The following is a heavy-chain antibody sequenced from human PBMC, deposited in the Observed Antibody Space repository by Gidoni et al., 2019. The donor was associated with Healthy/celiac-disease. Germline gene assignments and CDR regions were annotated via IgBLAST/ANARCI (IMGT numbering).Heavy chain of an antibody. Sequence: QVQLQESGPGLVKPSETLSLTCTVAGGSISRYDWSRIRQPPGKGLEWIGYIYCSGSTNNNPSLKSRVTISVDTSKNQFSLKLSSVTSADTAVYYCASSYSNYYYYGMDVWGQGTTVTVSS. CDR1: GGSISRYD. D-gene: IGHD4-4*01. J-gene: IGHJ6*02. CDR2: IYCSGST. V-gene: IGHV4-59*01. CDR3: ASSYSNYYYYGMDV.